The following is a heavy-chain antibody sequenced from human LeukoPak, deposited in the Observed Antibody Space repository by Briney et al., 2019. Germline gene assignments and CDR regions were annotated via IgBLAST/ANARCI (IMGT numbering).Heavy chain of an antibody. J-gene: IGHJ5*02. Sequence: PGGSLRLSCAASGFTFSSYWMHWVRQAPGKGLVWVSRINSDGSSTSYADSVKGRFTISRDNAKNTLYMQMTSLRAEDTAVYYCARDISSGWDNWFDPWGQGTLVTVSS. CDR3: ARDISSGWDNWFDP. D-gene: IGHD6-19*01. CDR1: GFTFSSYW. CDR2: INSDGSST. V-gene: IGHV3-74*01.